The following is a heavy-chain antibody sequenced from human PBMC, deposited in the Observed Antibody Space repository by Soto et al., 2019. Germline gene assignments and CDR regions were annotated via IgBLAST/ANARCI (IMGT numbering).Heavy chain of an antibody. CDR3: ARESYSGYHSYDD. V-gene: IGHV4-38-2*02. D-gene: IGHD5-12*01. CDR1: GYSISSGCF. Sequence: PXETLSLSCAVSGYSISSGCFWGWIRQPPGNGLEWIANMYHDGNTHYNPSLKSRVTMSVDTSKNQFSLKLNSVTAADTAVYYCARESYSGYHSYDDWGQGILVTVSS. J-gene: IGHJ4*02. CDR2: MYHDGNT.